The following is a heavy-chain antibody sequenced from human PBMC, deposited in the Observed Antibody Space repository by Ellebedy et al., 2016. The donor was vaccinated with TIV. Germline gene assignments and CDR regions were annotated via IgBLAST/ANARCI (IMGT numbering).Heavy chain of an antibody. CDR3: ARDYVNDGDYGTYDY. CDR2: IRQDGSDK. Sequence: GESLKISCATSGFSFSNYWMSWVRQAPGKGLEWVANIRQDGSDKFYGDSVKGRFTISRDNAKDSLFLQMKSLRVDDTAVYFCARDYVNDGDYGTYDYWGRGTLVTVSS. V-gene: IGHV3-7*01. CDR1: GFSFSNYW. J-gene: IGHJ4*02. D-gene: IGHD4-17*01.